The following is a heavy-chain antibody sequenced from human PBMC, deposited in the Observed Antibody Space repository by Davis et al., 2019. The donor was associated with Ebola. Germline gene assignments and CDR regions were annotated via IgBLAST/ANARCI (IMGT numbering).Heavy chain of an antibody. J-gene: IGHJ6*02. CDR1: GFTFSGSA. D-gene: IGHD1-26*01. CDR2: IRSKANSYAT. CDR3: TKPPGRDGMDV. V-gene: IGHV3-73*01. Sequence: GESLKISCAASGFTFSGSAMHWVRQASGKGLEWVGRIRSKANSYATAYAASVKGRFTISRDNAKGSLYLQMNSLSDEDTAMYYCTKPPGRDGMDVWGQGTTVTVSS.